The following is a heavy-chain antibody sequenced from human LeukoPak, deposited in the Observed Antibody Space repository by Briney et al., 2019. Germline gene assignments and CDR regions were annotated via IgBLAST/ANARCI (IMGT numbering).Heavy chain of an antibody. J-gene: IGHJ5*02. CDR1: GGSISNSSYY. Sequence: PSETLSLTCTVSGGSISNSSYYWGWIRQPPGKGLEWIGSIYYSGSTYYNPSLKSRVTISVDTSKNQFSLKLSSVTAADTAVYYCARTGIPAAIPIANDWFDPWGQGTLVTVSS. CDR3: ARTGIPAAIPIANDWFDP. CDR2: IYYSGST. D-gene: IGHD2-2*01. V-gene: IGHV4-39*07.